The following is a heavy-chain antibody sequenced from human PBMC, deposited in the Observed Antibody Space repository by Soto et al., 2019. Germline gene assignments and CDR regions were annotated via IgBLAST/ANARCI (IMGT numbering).Heavy chain of an antibody. J-gene: IGHJ6*03. Sequence: SETLSLTCTVSGGSISSYYWSWIRQPPGKGLEWIGYIYYSGSTNYNPSLKSRVTISVDTSKNQFSLKLSSVTAADTAVYYCARSRAWSGYYYYYYMDVWGKGTTVPVSS. D-gene: IGHD3-3*01. CDR1: GGSISSYY. V-gene: IGHV4-59*01. CDR2: IYYSGST. CDR3: ARSRAWSGYYYYYYMDV.